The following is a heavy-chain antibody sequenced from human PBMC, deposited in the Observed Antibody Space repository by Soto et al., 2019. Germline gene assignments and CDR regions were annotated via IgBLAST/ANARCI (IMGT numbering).Heavy chain of an antibody. D-gene: IGHD3-10*01. J-gene: IGHJ4*02. Sequence: PSETMSLTCTVTGGSISSYYWSWIRQPPGKGLGWIGYIYYSGSTNYNPSLKSRDTISVDTSKNQFYLKLSSVTAADTAVYYCARAPERNRWFGESYYFDYWGQGTLVTVSS. CDR2: IYYSGST. CDR1: GGSISSYY. CDR3: ARAPERNRWFGESYYFDY. V-gene: IGHV4-59*01.